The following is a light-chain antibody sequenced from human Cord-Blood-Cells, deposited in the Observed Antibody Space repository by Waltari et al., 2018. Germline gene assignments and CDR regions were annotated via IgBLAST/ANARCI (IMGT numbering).Light chain of an antibody. CDR2: AAS. Sequence: DIQMPQSPSSLSASVGARVTIPCRASQSISSYLNLYQQKPGKAPKLLIYAASSLQSGVPSRFSGSGSGTDFTLTISSLQPEDFATYYCQQSYSTPFTFGPGTKVDIK. J-gene: IGKJ3*01. CDR3: QQSYSTPFT. V-gene: IGKV1-39*01. CDR1: QSISSY.